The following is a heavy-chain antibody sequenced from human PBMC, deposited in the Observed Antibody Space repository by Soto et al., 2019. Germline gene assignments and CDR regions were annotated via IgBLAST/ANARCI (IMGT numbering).Heavy chain of an antibody. Sequence: KTSETLSLTCTISGGSTSNYYWSWIRQPPGKGLEWIGYIYYSGSTNYNPSLKSRVTISVDTSKNQFSLKLSSMTAADTAVYYCARDYGIAARPGRLGFDYWGQGTLVTVSS. D-gene: IGHD6-6*01. CDR2: IYYSGST. CDR3: ARDYGIAARPGRLGFDY. CDR1: GGSTSNYY. J-gene: IGHJ4*02. V-gene: IGHV4-59*01.